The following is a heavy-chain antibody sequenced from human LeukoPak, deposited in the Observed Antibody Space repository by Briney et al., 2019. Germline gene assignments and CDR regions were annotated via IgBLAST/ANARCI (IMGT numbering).Heavy chain of an antibody. CDR3: ARGSKAAPGTFDY. D-gene: IGHD6-13*01. Sequence: SETLSLTCTVSGGSISSYYWSWIRQPPGKGLEWIGYIYYTGSTDYNPSLKSRVAISVDTSKNQFSLKLSSVTAADTAVYYCARGSKAAPGTFDYWGQGTLVIVSS. J-gene: IGHJ4*02. CDR1: GGSISSYY. CDR2: IYYTGST. V-gene: IGHV4-59*01.